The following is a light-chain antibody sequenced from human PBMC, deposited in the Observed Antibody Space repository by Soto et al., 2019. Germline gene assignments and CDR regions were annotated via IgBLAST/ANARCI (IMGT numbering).Light chain of an antibody. J-gene: IGKJ1*01. V-gene: IGKV2-28*01. CDR3: QQYGSSGT. Sequence: DLLLTPSPLSLPVTPGEPASISCRSSQSLLHSNGYNYLDWYLQKPGQSPQLLMYKASSLQSGVPSRFSGSGSGTDFTLTISRLEPEDFAVYYCQQYGSSGTFGQGANVDI. CDR2: KAS. CDR1: QSLLHSNGYNY.